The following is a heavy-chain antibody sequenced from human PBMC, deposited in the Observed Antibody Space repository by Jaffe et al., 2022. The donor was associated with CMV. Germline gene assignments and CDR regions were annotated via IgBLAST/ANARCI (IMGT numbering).Heavy chain of an antibody. V-gene: IGHV3-21*01. J-gene: IGHJ6*03. CDR3: ASIVVVPAAISYMDV. D-gene: IGHD2-2*01. CDR1: GFTFSSYS. Sequence: EVQLVESGGGLVKPGGSLRLSCAASGFTFSSYSMNWVRQAPGKGLEWVSSISSSSSYIYYADSVKGRFTISRDNAKNSLYLQMNSLRAEDTAVYYCASIVVVPAAISYMDVWGKGTTVTVSS. CDR2: ISSSSSYI.